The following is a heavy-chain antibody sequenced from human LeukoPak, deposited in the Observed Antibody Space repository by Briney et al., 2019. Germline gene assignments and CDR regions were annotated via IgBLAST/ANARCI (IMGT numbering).Heavy chain of an antibody. V-gene: IGHV4-59*01. CDR2: IYYSGST. J-gene: IGHJ3*02. Sequence: SETLSLTCTVSGGSISSYYWSWIRQPPGKGLEWIGYIYYSGSTNYIPSLKSRVTISVDTSKNQFSLKLSSVTAADTAVYYCARGGDFWSGYSPDAFDIWGQGTMVTVSS. CDR1: GGSISSYY. D-gene: IGHD3-3*01. CDR3: ARGGDFWSGYSPDAFDI.